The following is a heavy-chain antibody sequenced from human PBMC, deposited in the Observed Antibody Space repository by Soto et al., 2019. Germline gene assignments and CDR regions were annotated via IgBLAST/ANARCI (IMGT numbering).Heavy chain of an antibody. V-gene: IGHV4-59*01. CDR1: GGSISSYY. Sequence: SETLSLTCTVSGGSISSYYWSWIRQPPGKGLEWMGDIYYSGSTNYNPSLKSRVHISVDTSKNQFSLKLSSVAAADTAVYYCARAPKAVYYDILTGHYYYFYYMDVWGKGTTVTVSS. CDR2: IYYSGST. CDR3: ARAPKAVYYDILTGHYYYFYYMDV. D-gene: IGHD3-9*01. J-gene: IGHJ6*03.